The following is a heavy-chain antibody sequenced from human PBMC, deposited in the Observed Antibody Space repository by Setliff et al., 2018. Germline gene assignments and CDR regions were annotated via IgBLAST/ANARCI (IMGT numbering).Heavy chain of an antibody. CDR2: IIPILGIA. V-gene: IGHV1-69*10. Sequence: SVKVSCKASGGTFSSYAISWVRQAPGQGLEWMGGIIPILGIANYAQKFQGRGTITTDESTSTAYMELSSLRSEDTAVYYCARDPSPRYDILTGYAPMGAFDIWGQGTMVTVSS. CDR1: GGTFSSYA. J-gene: IGHJ3*02. D-gene: IGHD3-9*01. CDR3: ARDPSPRYDILTGYAPMGAFDI.